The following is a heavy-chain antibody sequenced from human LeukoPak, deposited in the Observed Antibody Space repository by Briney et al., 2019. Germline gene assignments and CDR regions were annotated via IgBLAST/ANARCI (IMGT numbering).Heavy chain of an antibody. J-gene: IGHJ5*02. CDR2: INHSGST. CDR3: ARAHDYGDYGPPNWFDP. CDR1: GGSFSGYY. Sequence: SETLSLTCAVYGGSFSGYYWSWIRQPPGKGLEWSGEINHSGSTNYNPSLKSRVTISVDTSKNQFSLKLSSVTAADTAVYYCARAHDYGDYGPPNWFDPWGQGTLVTVSS. D-gene: IGHD4-17*01. V-gene: IGHV4-34*01.